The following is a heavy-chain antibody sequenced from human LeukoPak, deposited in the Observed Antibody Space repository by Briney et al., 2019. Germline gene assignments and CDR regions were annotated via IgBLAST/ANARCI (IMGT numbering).Heavy chain of an antibody. CDR3: ARGKRSYDS. CDR2: ISGRSYSM. V-gene: IGHV3-11*01. CDR1: GFTFSDHY. J-gene: IGHJ4*02. Sequence: GGSLRLSCVASGFTFSDHYMTWIRQTPGKGLEWLSYISGRSYSMYYAESVKGRFTISRDNSNNSLYLQLNFLRVEDTAIYYCARGKRSYDSWGQGTLVTVSS.